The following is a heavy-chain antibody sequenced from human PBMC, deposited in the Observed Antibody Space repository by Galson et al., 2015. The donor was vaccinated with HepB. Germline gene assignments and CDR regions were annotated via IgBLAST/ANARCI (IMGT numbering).Heavy chain of an antibody. Sequence: SLRLSCAASGFTFSDYHMTWIRQAPGKGLEWVSSISSSGSPISYADSVKGRFTISRDNAKNSLYLQMNSLRAEDTAVYYCARVPIIAAAGTYDYWGQGTLVTVSS. V-gene: IGHV3-11*01. CDR2: ISSSGSPI. J-gene: IGHJ4*02. D-gene: IGHD6-13*01. CDR1: GFTFSDYH. CDR3: ARVPIIAAAGTYDY.